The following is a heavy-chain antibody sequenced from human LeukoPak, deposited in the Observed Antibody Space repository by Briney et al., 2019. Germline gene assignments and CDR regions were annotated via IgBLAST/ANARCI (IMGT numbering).Heavy chain of an antibody. Sequence: VASVKVSRKASGYTFTGYYMHWVRQAPGQGLEWMGWINPNSGGTNYAQKFQGRVTMTRDTSISTAYMELSRLRSDDTAVYYCARLGEGAHAFDIWGQGTMVTVSS. J-gene: IGHJ3*02. CDR2: INPNSGGT. CDR3: ARLGEGAHAFDI. V-gene: IGHV1-2*02. D-gene: IGHD3-10*01. CDR1: GYTFTGYY.